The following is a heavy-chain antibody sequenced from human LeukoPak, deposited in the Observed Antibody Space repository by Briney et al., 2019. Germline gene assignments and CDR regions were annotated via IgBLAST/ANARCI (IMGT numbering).Heavy chain of an antibody. CDR3: ATRGQSGHHYYYMDV. V-gene: IGHV4-34*01. D-gene: IGHD3-16*01. CDR1: GGSFSGYY. Sequence: SETLSLTCAVHGGSFSGYYWSWIRQPPGKGLEWIGEINHSGSTNYNPSLKSRVTISVDTSKNQFSLKLSSVTAADTAVYYCATRGQSGHHYYYMDVWGKGTTVTVSS. CDR2: INHSGST. J-gene: IGHJ6*03.